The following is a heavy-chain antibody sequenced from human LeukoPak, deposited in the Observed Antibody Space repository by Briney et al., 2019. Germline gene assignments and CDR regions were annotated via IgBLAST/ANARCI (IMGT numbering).Heavy chain of an antibody. V-gene: IGHV4-39*01. CDR3: ARVRGDSSGDITADY. D-gene: IGHD3-22*01. CDR1: GGSISSSSYY. Sequence: PSETLSLTCTVSGGSISSSSYYWGWIRQPPGKGLEWIGSIYYSGSTYYNPSLKSRVTISVDTSKNQFSLELSSVTAADTAVYYCARVRGDSSGDITADYWGQGTLVTVSS. CDR2: IYYSGST. J-gene: IGHJ4*02.